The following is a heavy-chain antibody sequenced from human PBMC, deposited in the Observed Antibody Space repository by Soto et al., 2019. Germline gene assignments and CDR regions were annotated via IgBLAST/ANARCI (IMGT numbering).Heavy chain of an antibody. CDR1: GLTFSSYS. CDR2: ISSSSSYI. CDR3: ARSQTYYYDSSGFLKDAFDI. Sequence: EVQLVESGGGLVKPGGSLRLSCAASGLTFSSYSMNWVRQAPGKGLEWVSSISSSSSYIYYADSVKGRFTISRDNAKNSLYLQMNSLRAEDMAVYYCARSQTYYYDSSGFLKDAFDIWGQGTMVTVSS. V-gene: IGHV3-21*01. D-gene: IGHD3-22*01. J-gene: IGHJ3*02.